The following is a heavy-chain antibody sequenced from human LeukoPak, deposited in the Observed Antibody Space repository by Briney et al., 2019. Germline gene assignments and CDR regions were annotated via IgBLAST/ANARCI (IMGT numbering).Heavy chain of an antibody. CDR1: GGTFSSYA. CDR2: IIPILGIA. J-gene: IGHJ4*02. CDR3: ARDGRDWSSFDY. Sequence: SVKVSCKASGGTFSSYAISWVRQAPGQGLEWMGRIIPILGIANYAQKLQGRVTMTTDTSTSTAYMELRSLRSDDTAVYYCARDGRDWSSFDYWGQGTLVTVSS. D-gene: IGHD3-9*01. V-gene: IGHV1-69*04.